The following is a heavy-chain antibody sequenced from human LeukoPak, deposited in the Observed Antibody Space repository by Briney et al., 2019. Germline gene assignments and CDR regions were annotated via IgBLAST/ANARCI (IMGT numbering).Heavy chain of an antibody. CDR1: GDSISNSNW. V-gene: IGHV4-4*02. CDR3: AKSNGYGLIDI. CDR2: VYPTGST. J-gene: IGHJ3*02. Sequence: SETLSLTCAVSGDSISNSNWWTWIRQPPGKGLEWIGEVYPTGSTNYSPSLKGRVTISVDKSKNQFSLTLTSVTAADTAVYYCAKSNGYGLIDIWGQGTMVTVSS. D-gene: IGHD3-10*01.